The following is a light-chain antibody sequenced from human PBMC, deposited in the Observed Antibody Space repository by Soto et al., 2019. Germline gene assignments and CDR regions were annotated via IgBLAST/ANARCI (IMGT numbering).Light chain of an antibody. CDR2: GNS. V-gene: IGLV1-40*01. Sequence: QAVVTQPPSVSGAPGQRVTISCTGSRYNIGAGYDVHWYQQLPGTVPKLLIYGNSNRPSGVPDRFSGSKSGTSASLAITGLQAEDEADYYCQSSDSSLSYVFGTGTKVTVL. CDR1: RYNIGAGYD. J-gene: IGLJ1*01. CDR3: QSSDSSLSYV.